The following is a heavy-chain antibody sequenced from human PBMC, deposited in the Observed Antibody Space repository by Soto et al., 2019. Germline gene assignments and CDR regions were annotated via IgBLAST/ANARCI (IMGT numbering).Heavy chain of an antibody. CDR1: GVTFSSYA. CDR2: ISGIDDST. V-gene: IGHV3-23*01. D-gene: IGHD1-26*01. Sequence: EVQLLESGGGLVQPGESLRLSCAASGVTFSSYAMSWVRQAPGKGLEWVSVISGIDDSTYYADSVKGRFTISRDNSKNMLYLQMNCLRAEDTAVYYWAKRSRSSTSAYWGQGTLVTVCS. CDR3: AKRSRSSTSAY. J-gene: IGHJ4*02.